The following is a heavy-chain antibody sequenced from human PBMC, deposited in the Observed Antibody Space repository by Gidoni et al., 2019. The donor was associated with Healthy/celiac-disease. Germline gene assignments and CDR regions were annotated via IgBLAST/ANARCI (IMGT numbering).Heavy chain of an antibody. CDR2: LYYSGST. V-gene: IGHV4-39*07. CDR1: GGSISRRSYY. CDR3: ARRSGGMATISGYFDY. Sequence: QLQLQESGPGLVKPSATLSLTCTVSGGSISRRSYYWGWIRQPPGKGLEWVGSLYYSGSTHYNPSLKSRVTISVDTSKNQFSLKLSSVTAADTAVYYCARRSGGMATISGYFDYWGQGTLVTVSS. J-gene: IGHJ4*02. D-gene: IGHD5-12*01.